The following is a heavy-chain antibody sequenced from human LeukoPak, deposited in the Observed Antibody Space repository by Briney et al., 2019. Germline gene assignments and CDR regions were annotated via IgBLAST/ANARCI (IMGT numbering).Heavy chain of an antibody. V-gene: IGHV4-59*01. J-gene: IGHJ3*02. CDR3: ARTNAFDI. Sequence: SETLSLTCTVSGGSISGYHWSWTRQPPGKGLEWIAYIYYTGSTGYNPSLKSRVTISIDTSKNQFSLRLTSVTAADTAVYYCARTNAFDIWGQGTVLTVSS. CDR1: GGSISGYH. CDR2: IYYTGST.